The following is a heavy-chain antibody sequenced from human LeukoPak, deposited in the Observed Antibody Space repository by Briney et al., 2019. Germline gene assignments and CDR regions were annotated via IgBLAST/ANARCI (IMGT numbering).Heavy chain of an antibody. J-gene: IGHJ5*02. Sequence: GGSLRLSCAASGFTFSSYGMHWVRQAPGKGLEWVAVIWYDGSNKYYADSVKGRFTVSRDISKNTLYLQMNSLRAEDTAVYYCARDAVPAAMSSWFDPWGQGTLVTVSS. CDR2: IWYDGSNK. CDR1: GFTFSSYG. CDR3: ARDAVPAAMSSWFDP. D-gene: IGHD2-2*01. V-gene: IGHV3-33*01.